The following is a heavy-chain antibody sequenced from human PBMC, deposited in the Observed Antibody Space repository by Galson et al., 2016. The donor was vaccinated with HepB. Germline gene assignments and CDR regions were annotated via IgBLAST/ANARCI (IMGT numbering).Heavy chain of an antibody. V-gene: IGHV4-39*01. J-gene: IGHJ4*01. Sequence: SETLSLTCTVSGDSISSNTFCWGWIRQPPGKGLEWIGNIYYSGSTYYNPSLKSRLTISVYTSKNQFSLKLSSVTAADTAVYYCATYYSGSYLGFSYWGQGTLVTVSS. D-gene: IGHD1-26*01. CDR1: GDSISSNTFC. CDR3: ATYYSGSYLGFSY. CDR2: IYYSGST.